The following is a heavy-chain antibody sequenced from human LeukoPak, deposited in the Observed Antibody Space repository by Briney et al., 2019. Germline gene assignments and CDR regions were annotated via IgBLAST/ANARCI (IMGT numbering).Heavy chain of an antibody. CDR2: IYFNGIT. J-gene: IGHJ3*01. V-gene: IGHV4-39*01. CDR1: GGSMTASTYY. D-gene: IGHD2-15*01. CDR3: ARPRVVGGIDAFDV. Sequence: SETLSLTCTVSGGSMTASTYYWGWIRQPPGKGLEWLGSIYFNGITFYSPSLKSRLTISVDTSKSQFSLRLNSVTDADTAVYYCARPRVVGGIDAFDVWGQGTVVSVSS.